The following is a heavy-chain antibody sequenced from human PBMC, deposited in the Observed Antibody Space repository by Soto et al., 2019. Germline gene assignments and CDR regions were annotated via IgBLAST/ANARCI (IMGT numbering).Heavy chain of an antibody. Sequence: GGSLRLSCAASGFTFSSYWMTWLRQAPGKGLEWVANINPDGSSTSYADSVKGRFTISRDNAKNTLYLQMNSLRADDTAVYYCARYCSGGSCYWAFDIWGQGTMVTVSS. D-gene: IGHD2-15*01. CDR3: ARYCSGGSCYWAFDI. CDR2: INPDGSST. CDR1: GFTFSSYW. V-gene: IGHV3-7*01. J-gene: IGHJ3*02.